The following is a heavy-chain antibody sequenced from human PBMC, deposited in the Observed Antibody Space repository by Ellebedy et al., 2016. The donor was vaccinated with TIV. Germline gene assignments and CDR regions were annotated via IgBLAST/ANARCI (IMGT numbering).Heavy chain of an antibody. V-gene: IGHV3-30-3*01. J-gene: IGHJ4*02. CDR3: ARDSNYYDSTNDY. D-gene: IGHD3-22*01. Sequence: PGGSLRLSCAASGFTFSSYAMHWVRQAPGKGREGVAVISYDGSNKYYADPVKGRFTISRDNSKNTLYLQMNSLRAEDTAVYYCARDSNYYDSTNDYWGQGTLVTVSS. CDR1: GFTFSSYA. CDR2: ISYDGSNK.